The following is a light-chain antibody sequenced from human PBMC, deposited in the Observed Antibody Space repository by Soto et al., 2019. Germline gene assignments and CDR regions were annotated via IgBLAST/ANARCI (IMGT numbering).Light chain of an antibody. CDR2: EVT. CDR1: SGDIGSYNR. Sequence: QSALTQPASVSGSPGQSITISCTGTSGDIGSYNRVSWYQQHPGKAPKLIIYEVTDRPSGVSNRFSGSKSGTSASLAISGLQSEDEADYFCAAWDDSLNGYVFGTGTKLTVL. CDR3: AAWDDSLNGYV. V-gene: IGLV2-14*01. J-gene: IGLJ1*01.